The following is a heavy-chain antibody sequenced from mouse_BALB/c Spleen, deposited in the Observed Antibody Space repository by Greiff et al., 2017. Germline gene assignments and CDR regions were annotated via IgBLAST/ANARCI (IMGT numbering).Heavy chain of an antibody. CDR1: GFTFSDFY. CDR3: ARSLGYYAMDY. Sequence: EVQGVESGGGLVQPGGSLRLSCATSGFTFSDFYMEWVRQPPGKRLEWIAASRNKANDYTTEYSASVKGRFTISRDNPKNTLFLQMTSLRSEDTAMYYCARSLGYYAMDYWGQGTSVTVSS. D-gene: IGHD6-2*01. J-gene: IGHJ4*01. CDR2: SRNKANDYTT. V-gene: IGHV7-1*02.